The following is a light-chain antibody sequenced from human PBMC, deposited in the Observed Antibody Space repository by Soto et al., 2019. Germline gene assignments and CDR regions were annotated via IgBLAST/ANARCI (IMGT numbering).Light chain of an antibody. V-gene: IGKV1-13*02. CDR3: HQFNGYPFT. CDR1: QGISSA. CDR2: DAS. Sequence: AIQLTQSPSSLSASVGDRVTITCRASQGISSALAWYQQKPGKAPNLLIYDASRLESGVPSRFSGSGSGTDFTLTISSLQPEDFATYYCHQFNGYPFTFGPGTKVDIK. J-gene: IGKJ3*01.